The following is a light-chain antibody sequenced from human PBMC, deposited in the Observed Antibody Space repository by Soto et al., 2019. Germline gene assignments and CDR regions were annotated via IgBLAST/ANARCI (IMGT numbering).Light chain of an antibody. J-gene: IGKJ5*01. CDR3: QQYNSWPPVT. Sequence: EILMTQSPDTLYVSPGEGATLSCRASQSVRTKLAWYQQKAGQAPRLLIYGASTRATGIPDRFSGSGSGTEFTLTISSLQSEDFAVYYCQQYNSWPPVTFGQRTRLEIK. CDR2: GAS. V-gene: IGKV3-15*01. CDR1: QSVRTK.